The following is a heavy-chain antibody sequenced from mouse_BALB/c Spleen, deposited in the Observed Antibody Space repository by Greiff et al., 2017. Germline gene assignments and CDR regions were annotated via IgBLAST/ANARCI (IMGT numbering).Heavy chain of an antibody. V-gene: IGHV5-9-3*01. CDR1: GFTFSSYA. CDR3: ARHEENSLLRRAMDY. Sequence: EVQLVESGGGLVKPGGSLKLSCAASGFTFSSYAMSWVRQTPEKRLEWVATISRGGSYTYYPDSVKGRFTISRDNAKNTLYLQISSLRSEDTAMCYCARHEENSLLRRAMDYWGQGTTVTVSS. J-gene: IGHJ4*01. D-gene: IGHD1-2*01. CDR2: ISRGGSYT.